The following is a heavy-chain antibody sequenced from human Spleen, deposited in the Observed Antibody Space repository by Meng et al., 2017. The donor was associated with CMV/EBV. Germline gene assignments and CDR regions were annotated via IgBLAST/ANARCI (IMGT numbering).Heavy chain of an antibody. Sequence: GESLKISCAASGFTFSNYAINWVRQAPGKGLEWVSAISGSGGTTYYADSVKGRFTISRDNSKNTLYLQLNSLRAEDTAVYYCAKRPELYCSSTGCYEGGAYYFDYWGQGTLVTVSS. CDR2: ISGSGGTT. D-gene: IGHD2-2*01. J-gene: IGHJ4*02. CDR1: GFTFSNYA. CDR3: AKRPELYCSSTGCYEGGAYYFDY. V-gene: IGHV3-23*01.